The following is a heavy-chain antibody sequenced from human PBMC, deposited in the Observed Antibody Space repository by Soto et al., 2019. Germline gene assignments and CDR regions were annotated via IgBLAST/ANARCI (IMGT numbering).Heavy chain of an antibody. J-gene: IGHJ4*02. V-gene: IGHV6-1*01. CDR2: TYYRSKWYN. Sequence: PSQTLSLTCAISGDSVSSNSAAWNWIRQSPSRGLEWLGRTYYRSKWYNDYAVSVKSRITINPDTSKNQFSLKLRSVTAADTAVYYCQIEVRELNILANDCWGQGTLVTVS. CDR3: QIEVRELNILANDC. CDR1: GDSVSSNSAA. D-gene: IGHD3-10*01.